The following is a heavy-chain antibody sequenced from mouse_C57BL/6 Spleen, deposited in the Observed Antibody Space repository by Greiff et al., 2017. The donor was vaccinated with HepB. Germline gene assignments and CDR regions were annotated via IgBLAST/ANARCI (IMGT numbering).Heavy chain of an antibody. J-gene: IGHJ1*03. V-gene: IGHV1-18*01. D-gene: IGHD2-3*01. Sequence: EVQLQQSGPELVKPGASVKIPCKASGYTFTDYNMDWVKQSHGKSLEWIGIINPNNGGTIYNQTFKGKATLTVDNSSSTAYMELRRLTSEDAAVYYCARRGDGLWYFDVWGTGTTVTVSS. CDR2: INPNNGGT. CDR1: GYTFTDYN. CDR3: ARRGDGLWYFDV.